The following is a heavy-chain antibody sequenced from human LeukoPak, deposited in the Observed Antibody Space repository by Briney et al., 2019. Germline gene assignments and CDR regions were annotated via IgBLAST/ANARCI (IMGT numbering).Heavy chain of an antibody. V-gene: IGHV3-23*01. D-gene: IGHD3-22*01. CDR2: ISGSGGST. CDR1: GFTFSSYA. Sequence: GGSLRLSCAASGFTFSSYAMSWVRQAPGKGLEWVSAISGSGGSTYYAESVKGRFTISRDNSKNTLYLQMNSLRAEDTAVYYCTKELYDIEDPWYFDLWGRGTLVTVSS. CDR3: TKELYDIEDPWYFDL. J-gene: IGHJ2*01.